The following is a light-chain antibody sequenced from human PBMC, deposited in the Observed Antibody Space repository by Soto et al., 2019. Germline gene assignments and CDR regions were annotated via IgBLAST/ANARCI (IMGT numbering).Light chain of an antibody. CDR2: GAS. CDR1: QSVSSSY. V-gene: IGKV3-20*01. J-gene: IGKJ2*01. Sequence: EIVLTQSPGTLSLSPGERATLSCRASQSVSSSYLAWYQQTPGQAPRLLIYGASSRATGIPDRFSGSGSGTDFTLTISRLEPADFGVYYCHHYGSSPPRTFGQGTKLEI. CDR3: HHYGSSPPRT.